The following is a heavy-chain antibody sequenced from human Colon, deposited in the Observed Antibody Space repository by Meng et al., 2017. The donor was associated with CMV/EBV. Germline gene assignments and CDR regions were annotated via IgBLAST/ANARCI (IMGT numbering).Heavy chain of an antibody. J-gene: IGHJ5*02. CDR3: ARDRWEYSSSWTPQNWWFDP. D-gene: IGHD6-13*01. CDR1: GYTFTGYY. Sequence: ASVKVSCKASGYTFTGYYIHWVRQAPGQGLEWMGWINPNSGGTNYAQKFQGRVTMTGDTSITTAFMDLRRLRSDDTAVYYCARDRWEYSSSWTPQNWWFDPWGQGTLVTVSS. V-gene: IGHV1-2*02. CDR2: INPNSGGT.